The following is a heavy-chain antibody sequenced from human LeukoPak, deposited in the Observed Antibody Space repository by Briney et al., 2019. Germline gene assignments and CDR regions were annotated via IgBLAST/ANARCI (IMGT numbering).Heavy chain of an antibody. D-gene: IGHD5-18*01. V-gene: IGHV4-39*01. CDR1: GGSISSSSYY. CDR2: IYYSGST. J-gene: IGHJ4*02. CDR3: ARQNTAMGNDYFDY. Sequence: SETLSLTCTVSGGSISSSSYYWGWIRQPPGKGLEWIGSIYYSGSTYYNPSLKSRVTISVDTSKNQFSLKLSSVTAADTAVYYCARQNTAMGNDYFDYWGQGTLATVSS.